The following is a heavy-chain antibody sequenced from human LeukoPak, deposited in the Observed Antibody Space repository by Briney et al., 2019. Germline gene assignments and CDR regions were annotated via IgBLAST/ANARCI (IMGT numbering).Heavy chain of an antibody. CDR3: AKTDAFDI. V-gene: IGHV3-9*01. CDR1: GFTFDDYA. Sequence: GGSLRLSCAASGFTFDDYAMHWVRQAPGKGLEWVSGISWNSGSIGYADSVEGRFTISRDNAKNSLYLQMNSLRAEDTALYYCAKTDAFDIWGQGTMVTVSS. J-gene: IGHJ3*02. CDR2: ISWNSGSI.